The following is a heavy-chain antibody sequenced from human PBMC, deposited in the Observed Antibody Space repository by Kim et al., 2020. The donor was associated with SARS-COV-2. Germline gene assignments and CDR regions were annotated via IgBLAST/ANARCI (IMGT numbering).Heavy chain of an antibody. Sequence: SETLSLTCAVYGGSFSGYYWSWIRQPPGKGLEWIGEINHSGSTNYNPSLKSRVTISVDTSKNQFSLKLSSVTAADTAVYYCARVGCDAFDIWGQGTMVTV. CDR1: GGSFSGYY. V-gene: IGHV4-34*01. CDR2: INHSGST. CDR3: ARVGCDAFDI. J-gene: IGHJ3*02.